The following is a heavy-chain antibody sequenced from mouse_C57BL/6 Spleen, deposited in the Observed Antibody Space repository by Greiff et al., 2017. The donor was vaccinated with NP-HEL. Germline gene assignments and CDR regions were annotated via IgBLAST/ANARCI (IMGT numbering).Heavy chain of an antibody. CDR2: IHPSDSDT. CDR1: GYTFTSYW. CDR3: AIPYSKEDLAY. Sequence: QVQLQQPGAELVKPGASVKVSCKASGYTFTSYWMHWVKQRPGQGLEWIGRIHPSDSDTNYNQKFKGKATLTVDKSSSTAYMQLSSLTSEYSAVYYCAIPYSKEDLAYWGQGTLVTVSA. J-gene: IGHJ3*01. V-gene: IGHV1-74*01. D-gene: IGHD2-5*01.